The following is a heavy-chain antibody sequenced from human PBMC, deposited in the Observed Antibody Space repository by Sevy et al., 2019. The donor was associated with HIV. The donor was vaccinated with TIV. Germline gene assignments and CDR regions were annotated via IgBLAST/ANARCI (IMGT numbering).Heavy chain of an antibody. V-gene: IGHV3-30-3*01. CDR3: ARDFSSIFLEWLSAFDY. J-gene: IGHJ4*02. CDR1: GFTFSSYA. D-gene: IGHD3-3*01. Sequence: GRSLRLSCATSGFTFSSYAMHWVRQAPGKGLEWVAVILYDGSNKYYADSVKGRFTISRDNSKNTLYLQMNSLRAEDTAVYYCARDFSSIFLEWLSAFDYWGQGTLVTVSS. CDR2: ILYDGSNK.